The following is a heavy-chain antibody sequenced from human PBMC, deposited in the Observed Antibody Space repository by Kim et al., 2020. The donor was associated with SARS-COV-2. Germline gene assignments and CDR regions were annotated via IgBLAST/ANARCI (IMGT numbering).Heavy chain of an antibody. V-gene: IGHV3-23*01. CDR3: AKGTRDSSGYAPLDAFDI. J-gene: IGHJ3*02. Sequence: KGRFTISRDNSKNTLYLQMNSLRAEDTAVYYCAKGTRDSSGYAPLDAFDIWGQGTMVTVSS. D-gene: IGHD3-22*01.